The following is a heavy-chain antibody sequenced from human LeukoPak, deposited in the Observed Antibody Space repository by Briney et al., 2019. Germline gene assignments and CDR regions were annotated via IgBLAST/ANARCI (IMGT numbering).Heavy chain of an antibody. Sequence: GGSLRLSCAASGFTFSSYWMSWVRQAPGKGLEWVANIKQDGSEKYYVDSVKGRFTISRDNSKNTLYLQMNSLRAEDTAVYYCAKDHYSSSWYDFDYWGQGTLVTVSS. CDR3: AKDHYSSSWYDFDY. CDR1: GFTFSSYW. D-gene: IGHD6-13*01. CDR2: IKQDGSEK. J-gene: IGHJ4*02. V-gene: IGHV3-7*03.